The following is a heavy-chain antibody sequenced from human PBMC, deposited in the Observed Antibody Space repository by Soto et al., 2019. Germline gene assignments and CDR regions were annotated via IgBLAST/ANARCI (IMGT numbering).Heavy chain of an antibody. CDR2: IYYSGST. V-gene: IGHV4-59*08. CDR1: GGSISSYY. J-gene: IGHJ4*02. D-gene: IGHD7-27*01. CDR3: SLGEQTPNDY. Sequence: PSETLSLTCTVSGGSISSYYWSWIRQPPGKGLEWIGYIYYSGSTNYNPSLKCRVTISVDTSKNQFSLKLSSVIAADTAVYYRSLGEQTPNDYWGQGTLVTVSS.